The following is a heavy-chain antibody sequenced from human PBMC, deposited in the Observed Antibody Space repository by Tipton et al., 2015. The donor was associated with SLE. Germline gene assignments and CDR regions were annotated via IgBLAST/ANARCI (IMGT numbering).Heavy chain of an antibody. Sequence: TLSLTCSVSVSGGSTSNYYWHWIRQPAGQGLEWIGRFYTSERTNYNPSPTRRITMSVHTSKKQFSLKLSSVTAADTAVYYCASALTSAQGVYFESWGQGTLVTVSP. D-gene: IGHD2-2*01. CDR2: FYTSERT. V-gene: IGHV4-4*07. J-gene: IGHJ4*02. CDR1: GGSTSNYY. CDR3: ASALTSAQGVYFES.